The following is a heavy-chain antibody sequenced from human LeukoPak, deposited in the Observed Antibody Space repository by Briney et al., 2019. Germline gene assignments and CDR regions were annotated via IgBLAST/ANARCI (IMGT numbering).Heavy chain of an antibody. V-gene: IGHV4-61*02. CDR3: AREMEYYDSSGYYYRLGAFDI. CDR1: GGSLSSGTYF. D-gene: IGHD3-22*01. J-gene: IGHJ3*02. CDR2: IYTRGST. Sequence: PSQTLSLTCTVFGGSLSSGTYFWSWIRQPAGKGLQWIGRIYTRGSTNYNPSLKSRVTISVDTSKKQLSLKLSSVTAADTAVYYCAREMEYYDSSGYYYRLGAFDIWGQGTMVTVSS.